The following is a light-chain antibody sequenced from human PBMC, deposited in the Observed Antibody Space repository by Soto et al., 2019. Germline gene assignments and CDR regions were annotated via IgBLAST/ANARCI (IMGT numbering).Light chain of an antibody. CDR2: EVS. Sequence: QSALTQPPSASGSPGQSVTISCTGTSSDVGGDNYVSWYQQHPGTAPKLVIYEVSKRPSGVPDRFSGSKSGNTASLTVSGLEAEDESDYYCSAYAGSSGVVFGGGTKLTVL. CDR3: SAYAGSSGVV. J-gene: IGLJ2*01. CDR1: SSDVGGDNY. V-gene: IGLV2-8*01.